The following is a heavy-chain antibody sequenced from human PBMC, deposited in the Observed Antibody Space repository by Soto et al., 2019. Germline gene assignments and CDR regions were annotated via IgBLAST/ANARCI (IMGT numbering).Heavy chain of an antibody. CDR1: GYSFTSYW. CDR3: ARHSPLRYFVMDV. CDR2: IDPSDSYT. D-gene: IGHD3-9*01. Sequence: GESLKISCKGSGYSFTSYWISWVRQMPGKGLEWMGRIDPSDSYTNYSPSLQGHVTISADKSISTAYLQWSSLKASDTAMYYCARHSPLRYFVMDVCAQGTSVPVSS. J-gene: IGHJ6*02. V-gene: IGHV5-10-1*01.